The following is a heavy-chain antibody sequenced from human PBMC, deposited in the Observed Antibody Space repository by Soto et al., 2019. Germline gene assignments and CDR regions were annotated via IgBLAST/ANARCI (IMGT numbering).Heavy chain of an antibody. V-gene: IGHV4-4*02. CDR1: GGSISDTDW. D-gene: IGHD6-19*01. CDR2: IFHNGNT. CDR3: ARDRGVEVAGAKKWVFDV. Sequence: QVQLQESGPGLVQPSGTLSLTCTVSGGSISDTDWWNWVRQPPGPGLEWIAEIFHNGNTNHNLSLTSRLTILIDKANTQFSLKLTSVTAAATAVYFWARDRGVEVAGAKKWVFDVWGQVTVVTVSS. J-gene: IGHJ3*01.